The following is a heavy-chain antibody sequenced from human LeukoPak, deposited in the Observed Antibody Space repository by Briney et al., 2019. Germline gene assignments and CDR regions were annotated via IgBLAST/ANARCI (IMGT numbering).Heavy chain of an antibody. D-gene: IGHD3-10*01. J-gene: IGHJ4*02. V-gene: IGHV3-48*02. CDR1: GFTFSSSA. CDR2: ISSGSSTI. Sequence: GGSLRLSCAASGFTFSSSAMSWVRQVPGKGLEWVSYISSGSSTIYYADSVKGRFTISRDNAKNSLYLQMNSLRDEDTAVYYCASTNYGSGSYRYWGQGTLVTVSS. CDR3: ASTNYGSGSYRY.